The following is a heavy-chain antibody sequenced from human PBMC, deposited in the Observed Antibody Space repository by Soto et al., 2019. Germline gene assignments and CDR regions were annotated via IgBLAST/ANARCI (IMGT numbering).Heavy chain of an antibody. CDR1: GDSVSSNSAA. V-gene: IGHV6-1*01. CDR2: TYFRSKWYT. Sequence: PSQTLSLTCAISGDSVSSNSAAWNWIRQSSSRGLEWLGRTYFRSKWYTGYAPSVKSRITINPDTSKNQFSLQLTSVTPEDTAVYYCTGRDVHYWGQGTLVTVSS. J-gene: IGHJ4*02. D-gene: IGHD2-21*02. CDR3: TGRDVHY.